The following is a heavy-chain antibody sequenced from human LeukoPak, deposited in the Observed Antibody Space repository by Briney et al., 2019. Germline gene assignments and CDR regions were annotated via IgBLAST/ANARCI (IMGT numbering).Heavy chain of an antibody. V-gene: IGHV4-4*02. Sequence: SGTLSLTCAVSGGSISNITNSNWWSWVRQPPGKGLEWIGEICHSGSTNYNPSLKSRVTISVDKSKNQFSLKLSSVTAADTAVYYCARVRNYYDKGSDYWGQGTLVTVSS. CDR1: GGSISNITNSNW. CDR3: ARVRNYYDKGSDY. J-gene: IGHJ4*02. D-gene: IGHD3-22*01. CDR2: ICHSGST.